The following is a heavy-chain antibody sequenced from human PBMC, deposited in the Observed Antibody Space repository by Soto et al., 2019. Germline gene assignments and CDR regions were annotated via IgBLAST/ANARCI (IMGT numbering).Heavy chain of an antibody. D-gene: IGHD3-16*02. Sequence: QVQLVQSGAEVKKPGSSVKVSCKASGGTFSSYAISWVGQAPGQGLEWMGGIIPIFGTANYAQKIQGRVTITADKSTSTAYMELSRLRSEDTDVYYCARDNYDYVWGSYRSYYYYYGMDVWGQGTTVTVSS. CDR2: IIPIFGTA. J-gene: IGHJ6*02. V-gene: IGHV1-69*06. CDR1: GGTFSSYA. CDR3: ARDNYDYVWGSYRSYYYYYGMDV.